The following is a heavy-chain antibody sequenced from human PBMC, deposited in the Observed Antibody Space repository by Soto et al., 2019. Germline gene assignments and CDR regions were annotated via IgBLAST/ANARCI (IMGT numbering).Heavy chain of an antibody. D-gene: IGHD1-1*01. J-gene: IGHJ5*01. Sequence: PSETLSLTCTVSGASVSSDTHYWAWVRQALGKGLEWIGCVYYSGRTYYNPSLKSRVSISIDTSKNQFSVKLTSMTAADTAIYFCARKQLEFWNRFDSCGQGTLVTLCS. CDR2: VYYSGRT. CDR3: ARKQLEFWNRFDS. V-gene: IGHV4-39*01. CDR1: GASVSSDTHY.